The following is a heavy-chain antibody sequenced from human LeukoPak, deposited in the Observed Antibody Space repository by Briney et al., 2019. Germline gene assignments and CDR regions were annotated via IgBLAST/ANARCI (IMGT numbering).Heavy chain of an antibody. J-gene: IGHJ6*03. D-gene: IGHD3-3*01. CDR1: GFTFSSYG. CDR2: IRYDGSNK. Sequence: GGFLRLSCAASGFTFSSYGMHWVRQAPGKGLEWVAFIRYDGSNKYYADSVKGRFTISRDNSKNTLCLQMNSLRAEDTAVYYCAKGSYYDFWSGYPGYYYYYMDVWGKGTTVTVSS. CDR3: AKGSYYDFWSGYPGYYYYYMDV. V-gene: IGHV3-30*02.